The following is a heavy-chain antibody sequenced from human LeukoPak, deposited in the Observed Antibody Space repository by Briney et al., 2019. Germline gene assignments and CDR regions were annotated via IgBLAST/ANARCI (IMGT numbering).Heavy chain of an antibody. CDR2: TNPNTGGT. V-gene: IGHV1-2*02. J-gene: IGHJ4*02. D-gene: IGHD5-24*01. Sequence: ASVKVSCKASGYSFIGYHMHWVRQAPGQGLEWMGWTNPNTGGTKYAQKFQGRVTMTRDTSISTAYMELSSLRSDDTAVYFCASVEMATIGFEHWGQGTLVTVSS. CDR3: ASVEMATIGFEH. CDR1: GYSFIGYH.